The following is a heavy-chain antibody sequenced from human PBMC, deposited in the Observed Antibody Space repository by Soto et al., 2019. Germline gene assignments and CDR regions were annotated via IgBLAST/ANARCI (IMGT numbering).Heavy chain of an antibody. D-gene: IGHD3-9*01. CDR2: ISSSSSTI. CDR1: GFTFSSYS. Sequence: GGSLRLSCAASGFTFSSYSMNWVRQAPGKGLEWVSYISSSSSTIYYADSVKGRFTISRDNAKNSLYLQMNSLRDEDTAVYYCARARSSVLVIMTDYFDYWGQGTLVTVSS. V-gene: IGHV3-48*02. CDR3: ARARSSVLVIMTDYFDY. J-gene: IGHJ4*02.